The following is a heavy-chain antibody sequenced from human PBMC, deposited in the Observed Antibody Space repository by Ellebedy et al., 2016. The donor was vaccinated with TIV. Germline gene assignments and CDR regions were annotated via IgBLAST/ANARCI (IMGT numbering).Heavy chain of an antibody. CDR1: TGSISSYY. J-gene: IGHJ3*02. D-gene: IGHD2-21*02. CDR3: ARLGEVVVTAAGGDHAFDI. CDR2: IHYSGST. V-gene: IGHV4-59*12. Sequence: SETLSLTCTVSTGSISSYYWSWIRQPPGKGLEWIGNIHYSGSTNYNPSLKSRVTISVDTSKNQFSLKLSSVTAADTAVYYCARLGEVVVTAAGGDHAFDIWGQGTMVTVSS.